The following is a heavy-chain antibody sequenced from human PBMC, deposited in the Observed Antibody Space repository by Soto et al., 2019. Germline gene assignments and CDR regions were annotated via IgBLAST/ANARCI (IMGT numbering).Heavy chain of an antibody. CDR2: IYDTGISGYTPST. CDR1: SGSITSSY. CDR3: ARGEDAFFYYGLDV. V-gene: IGHV4-59*01. Sequence: SETLSLTCTVSSGSITSSYWSWIRRPPGKGLEWIAYIYDTGISGYTPSTSYNPSLKSRVTMSVDTSKSQFSLKLTSVTAADTAVYYCARGEDAFFYYGLDVWGQGITVTVSS. J-gene: IGHJ6*02.